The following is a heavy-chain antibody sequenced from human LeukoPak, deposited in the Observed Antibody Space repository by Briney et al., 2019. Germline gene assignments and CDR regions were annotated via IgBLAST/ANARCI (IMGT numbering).Heavy chain of an antibody. V-gene: IGHV3-23*01. Sequence: GALRLSCAASGFTFSSYAMSWVRQAPGKGLEWVSAISGSGGSTYYADSVKGRFTISRDNSKNTLYLQMNSLRAEDTAVHYCARSVVTAIGYYFDYWGQGTLVTVSS. D-gene: IGHD2-21*02. CDR2: ISGSGGST. J-gene: IGHJ4*02. CDR1: GFTFSSYA. CDR3: ARSVVTAIGYYFDY.